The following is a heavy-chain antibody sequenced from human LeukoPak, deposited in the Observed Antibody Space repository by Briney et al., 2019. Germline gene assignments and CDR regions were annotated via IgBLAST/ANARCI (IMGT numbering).Heavy chain of an antibody. CDR2: IWYDGSNK. CDR3: ARSPSPYYDSSGYFVY. V-gene: IGHV3-33*01. CDR1: GFTFSSYG. J-gene: IGHJ4*02. Sequence: PGRSLRLSCAASGFTFSSYGMHWVRQAPGKGLEWVAVIWYDGSNKYYADSVKGRFTISRDNSKNTLYLQMNSLRAEDTAVYYCARSPSPYYDSSGYFVYWGQGTLVTVSS. D-gene: IGHD3-22*01.